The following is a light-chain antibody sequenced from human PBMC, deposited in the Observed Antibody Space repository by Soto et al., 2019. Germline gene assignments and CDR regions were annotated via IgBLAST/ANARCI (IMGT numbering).Light chain of an antibody. J-gene: IGLJ2*01. CDR3: QEWDSSTVV. Sequence: SYELTQPPSVSVSPGQTASITCSGDKLGDKYACWYQQKPGQSPVLVIYQHNRRPSGIPERFSGSNSGNTATLTISGTQAMDEAYYYCQEWDSSTVVFGGGTKLTVL. V-gene: IGLV3-1*01. CDR1: KLGDKY. CDR2: QHN.